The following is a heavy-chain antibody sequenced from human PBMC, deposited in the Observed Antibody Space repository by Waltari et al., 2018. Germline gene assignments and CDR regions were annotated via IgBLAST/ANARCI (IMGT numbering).Heavy chain of an antibody. D-gene: IGHD1-7*01. CDR2: INPGYDNT. Sequence: QVQLVQSGAEVKKPGASVKVSCKTAGYTFATYYVFWVRQAPGQGREWMGRINPGYDNTTYAQKCQGRVTMTRDTSTSTVYLELSSLTSEDTAVYYCARGLAGSTFRSEYDYWGQGTLVTVSS. CDR3: ARGLAGSTFRSEYDY. V-gene: IGHV1-46*01. CDR1: GYTFATYY. J-gene: IGHJ4*02.